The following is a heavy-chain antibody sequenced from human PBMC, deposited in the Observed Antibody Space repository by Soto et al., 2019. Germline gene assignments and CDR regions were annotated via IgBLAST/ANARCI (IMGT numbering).Heavy chain of an antibody. V-gene: IGHV3-11*05. CDR2: ISDGGSYT. Sequence: GGSLRLSCVASGFIFSGYYMAWIRRAPGKGLEWVSYISDGGSYTNHGNSVRGRVSVSRDDARNSLYLQINNLRVEDTGVYYCARASGAVNSYSCVDFWGQGTMVTVS. CDR1: GFIFSGYY. CDR3: ARASGAVNSYSCVDF. J-gene: IGHJ6*02. D-gene: IGHD2-2*01.